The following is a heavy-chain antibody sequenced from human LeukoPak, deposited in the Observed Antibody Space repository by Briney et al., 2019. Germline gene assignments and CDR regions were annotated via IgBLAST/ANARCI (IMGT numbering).Heavy chain of an antibody. D-gene: IGHD1-26*01. CDR2: INPSGGST. Sequence: ASVKASCKASGYTFTSYYMHWVRQAPGQGLEWMGIINPSGGSTSYAQKFQGRVTMTRDTSTSTVYMELSSLRSEDTAVYYCASSFIVGATWAGFPETAPLDYWGQGTLVTVSS. CDR3: ASSFIVGATWAGFPETAPLDY. J-gene: IGHJ4*02. V-gene: IGHV1-46*01. CDR1: GYTFTSYY.